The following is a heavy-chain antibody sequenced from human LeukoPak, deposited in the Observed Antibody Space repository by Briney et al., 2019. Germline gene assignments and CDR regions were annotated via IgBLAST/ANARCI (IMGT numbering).Heavy chain of an antibody. CDR2: ISGSGGST. J-gene: IGHJ3*02. D-gene: IGHD3-10*01. V-gene: IGHV3-23*01. Sequence: GGSLRLSCAASGFTFSSYGMSWVRQAPGKGLEWVSAISGSGGSTYYADSVKGRFTISRDNSKNTLYLQMNSLRAEDTAVYYCAKLPGYYYGSGSYYNTGNDAFDIWGQGTMVTVSS. CDR1: GFTFSSYG. CDR3: AKLPGYYYGSGSYYNTGNDAFDI.